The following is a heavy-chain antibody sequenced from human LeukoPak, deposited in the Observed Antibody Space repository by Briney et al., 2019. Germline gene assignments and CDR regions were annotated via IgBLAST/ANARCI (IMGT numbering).Heavy chain of an antibody. D-gene: IGHD2-15*01. V-gene: IGHV4-59*06. Sequence: SETLSLTCTVSGGSISSYYWSWIRQHPGKGLEWIGYIYYSGSTYYNPSLKSRVTISVDTSKNQFSLKLSSVTAADTAVYYCARVIGYCSGGSCYGTEMNWFDPWGQGTLVTVSS. J-gene: IGHJ5*02. CDR2: IYYSGST. CDR1: GGSISSYY. CDR3: ARVIGYCSGGSCYGTEMNWFDP.